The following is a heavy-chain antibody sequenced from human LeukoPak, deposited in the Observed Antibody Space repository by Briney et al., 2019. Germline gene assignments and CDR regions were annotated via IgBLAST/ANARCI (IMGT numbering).Heavy chain of an antibody. J-gene: IGHJ6*04. D-gene: IGHD5-12*01. CDR2: ISWDGGST. CDR3: AKDKEYSGFGPILSGYYYGMDV. V-gene: IGHV3-43D*04. CDR1: GFTFDDYA. Sequence: GGSLRLSCAVSGFTFDDYAMHWVRQAPGKGLEWGSLISWDGGSTYYADSVKGRFTISRDNSRHTLYLQMNSLGAEDTALYYCAKDKEYSGFGPILSGYYYGMDVWGKGTTVTVSS.